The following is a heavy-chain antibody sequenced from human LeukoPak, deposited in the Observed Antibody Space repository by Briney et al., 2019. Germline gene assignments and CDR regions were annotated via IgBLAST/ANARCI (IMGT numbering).Heavy chain of an antibody. V-gene: IGHV3-74*01. Sequence: GGSLGLSCAASGLALSASKMHWFRKAPRKGLVWVSRISTDGYTTDYADFVQGRFTASRDNTKNTWSLEMNSLRAEDTAVYYCVVGGSPGYWGQGTLVTVSS. CDR2: ISTDGYTT. J-gene: IGHJ4*02. D-gene: IGHD2-15*01. CDR3: VVGGSPGY. CDR1: GLALSASK.